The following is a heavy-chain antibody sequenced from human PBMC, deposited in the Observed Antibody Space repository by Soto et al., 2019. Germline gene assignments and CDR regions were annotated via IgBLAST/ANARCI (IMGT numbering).Heavy chain of an antibody. J-gene: IGHJ6*03. Sequence: QVQLQESGPGLVKPSETLSLTCSVSGGSMTNYYWSWIRQPPRKEMDWIGYIYYSGSTNYNPSFRSRVTISVDTSKDQFSLQLSSVIAVDTAVYYCARGQIYTGAYYYYYMDVWCKGTTVTVSS. D-gene: IGHD1-26*01. CDR2: IYYSGST. CDR3: ARGQIYTGAYYYYYMDV. CDR1: GGSMTNYY. V-gene: IGHV4-59*01.